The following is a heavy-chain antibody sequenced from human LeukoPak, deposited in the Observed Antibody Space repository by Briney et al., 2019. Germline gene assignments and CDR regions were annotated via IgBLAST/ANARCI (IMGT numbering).Heavy chain of an antibody. Sequence: ASVKVSCKASGYTFTSYYMHWVRQAPGQGLEWMAIINPSGGSTTYAQKFQGRVTMTRDTSTSTVYMELSSLKSEDTAVYYCATGAWSNGYARFDYWGQGTLVTVSS. J-gene: IGHJ4*02. CDR3: ATGAWSNGYARFDY. D-gene: IGHD1-1*01. CDR1: GYTFTSYY. CDR2: INPSGGST. V-gene: IGHV1-46*01.